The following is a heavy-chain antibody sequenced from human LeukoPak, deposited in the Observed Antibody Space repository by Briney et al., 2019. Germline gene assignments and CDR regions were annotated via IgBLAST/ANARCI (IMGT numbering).Heavy chain of an antibody. J-gene: IGHJ5*02. Sequence: GASVKVSCKASGYTFTGYYLHWVRQAPGQGLEWMGWINPNSGGTNYAQKFQGRVTMTSDTSISTAYMELSRLTSDDTAVYYCARGRGSGHKENWFDPWGQGTLVTVSS. D-gene: IGHD6-19*01. V-gene: IGHV1-2*02. CDR1: GYTFTGYY. CDR2: INPNSGGT. CDR3: ARGRGSGHKENWFDP.